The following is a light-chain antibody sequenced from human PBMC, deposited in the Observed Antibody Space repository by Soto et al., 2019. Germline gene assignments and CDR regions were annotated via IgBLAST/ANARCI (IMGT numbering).Light chain of an antibody. Sequence: DIQMTQSPSSLSASVGDRVTITCRASQSISNYLNWYQKKPGKAPKLLLYTASSLQSGVPSRFSGRRSGTEFSLTISSLQPEDFVTYYCQQNYITPFTFGPGTKVDTK. CDR3: QQNYITPFT. CDR1: QSISNY. J-gene: IGKJ3*01. CDR2: TAS. V-gene: IGKV1-39*01.